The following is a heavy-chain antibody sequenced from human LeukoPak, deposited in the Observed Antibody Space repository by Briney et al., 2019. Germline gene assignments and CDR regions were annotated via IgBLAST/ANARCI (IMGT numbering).Heavy chain of an antibody. CDR1: GGSISSGGYS. CDR2: IYHSGNT. J-gene: IGHJ4*02. CDR3: ARGGDSSGFYYYFDY. Sequence: SQTLSLTCTVPGGSISSGGYSWSWIRQPPGKDLEWIGYIYHSGNTYYNPSLKSRVTISVDRSKNQFSLKLTSVTAADTAVYYCARGGDSSGFYYYFDYWGQGTLVTVSS. D-gene: IGHD3-22*01. V-gene: IGHV4-30-2*01.